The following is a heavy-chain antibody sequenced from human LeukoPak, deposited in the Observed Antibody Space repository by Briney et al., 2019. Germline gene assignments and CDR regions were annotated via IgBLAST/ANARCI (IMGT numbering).Heavy chain of an antibody. CDR1: EFMFSSYG. Sequence: GGSLRLSCAASEFMFSSYGMSWVRQAPGKGLEWVSAIGSSGDRRFYADSVKGRFTISRDNAKNSLYLQMNSLRAEDTAVYYCARENSGYDLDYWGQGTLVTVSS. CDR2: IGSSGDRR. D-gene: IGHD5-12*01. CDR3: ARENSGYDLDY. V-gene: IGHV3-23*01. J-gene: IGHJ4*02.